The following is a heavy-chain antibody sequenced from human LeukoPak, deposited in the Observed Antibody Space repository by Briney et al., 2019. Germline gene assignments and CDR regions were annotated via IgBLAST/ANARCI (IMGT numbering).Heavy chain of an antibody. CDR3: ARGHYGDSSGGYVFA. D-gene: IGHD3-22*01. CDR2: INPSGGST. J-gene: IGHJ4*03. CDR1: GYTFTSYY. V-gene: IGHV1-2*02. Sequence: ASVKVSCKASGYTFTSYYMHWVRQAPGQGLEWMGIINPSGGSTNYAQKFQGRVTMTRDMSISTAYMELSSLRSDDTAVYYCARGHYGDSSGGYVFAWGDGALVTASS.